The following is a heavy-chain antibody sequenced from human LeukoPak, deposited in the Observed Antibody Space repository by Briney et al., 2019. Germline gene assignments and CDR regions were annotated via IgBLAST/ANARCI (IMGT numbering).Heavy chain of an antibody. CDR3: AKDFYYDSSRSGMDV. CDR2: ISASAGLT. CDR1: GFTFSSYA. D-gene: IGHD3-22*01. Sequence: GGSLRLSCAASGFTFSSYAMRWVRQAPGKGLEWVSGISASAGLTYYADSVKGRFTISRDNAKNSLYLQMNSLRAEDTALYYCAKDFYYDSSRSGMDVWGQGTTVTVSS. V-gene: IGHV3-23*01. J-gene: IGHJ6*02.